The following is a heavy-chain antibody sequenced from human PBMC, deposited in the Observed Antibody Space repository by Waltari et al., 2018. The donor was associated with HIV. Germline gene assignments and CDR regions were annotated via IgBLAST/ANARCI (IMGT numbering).Heavy chain of an antibody. J-gene: IGHJ4*02. D-gene: IGHD3-22*01. V-gene: IGHV3-23*01. CDR3: AKAYDSSTYYHLPLFDY. Sequence: EVQLLESGGDLVQPGGSLRLSWAASGLTFSSYALSWLRLPPGKGLEWVSAISGSGGITNHADSVKGRFTISRDSAKNTLYLKMNRLRAEDTAVYYCAKAYDSSTYYHLPLFDYWGQGTLVTVSS. CDR1: GLTFSSYA. CDR2: ISGSGGIT.